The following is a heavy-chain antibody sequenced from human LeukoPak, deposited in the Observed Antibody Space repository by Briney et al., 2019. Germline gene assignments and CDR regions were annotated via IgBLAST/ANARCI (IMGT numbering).Heavy chain of an antibody. CDR1: GGSISSSSSY. CDR2: IYYSGST. J-gene: IGHJ4*02. CDR3: ARAGYSSGWYYFDY. V-gene: IGHV4-39*01. Sequence: PSETLSLTCTVSGGSISSSSSYWGWIRQPPGKGLEWIGSIYYSGSTYYNPSLKSRVTISVDTSKNQFSLKLSSVTAADTAVYYCARAGYSSGWYYFDYWGQGTLVTVSS. D-gene: IGHD6-19*01.